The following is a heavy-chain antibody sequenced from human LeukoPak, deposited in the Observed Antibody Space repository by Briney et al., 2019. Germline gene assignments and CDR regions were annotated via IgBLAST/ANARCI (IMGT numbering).Heavy chain of an antibody. Sequence: SETLSLTCTVSGGSISSPPYDWGWIRQPPEKGLEYIGSISSSGNTYYNASLQSRVTISVDASKNQFSLKLGSVTAADTAVYFCARHLSQGDGNKRGFDNWGQGTLVTVSS. CDR3: ARHLSQGDGNKRGFDN. V-gene: IGHV4-39*01. CDR2: ISSSGNT. J-gene: IGHJ4*02. D-gene: IGHD5-24*01. CDR1: GGSISSPPYD.